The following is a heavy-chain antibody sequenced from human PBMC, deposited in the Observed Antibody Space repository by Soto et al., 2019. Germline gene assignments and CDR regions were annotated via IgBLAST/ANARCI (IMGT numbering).Heavy chain of an antibody. CDR3: AKSYYGMDV. J-gene: IGHJ6*02. CDR2: IIPILGIA. CDR1: GGTFSSYT. V-gene: IGHV1-69*02. Sequence: QVQLVQSGAEVKKPGSSVKVSCKASGGTFSSYTISWVRPATGQGLEWMGRIIPILGIANYAQKFQGRVTLTADKYTRTAYMELSILRSEDTAVYSCAKSYYGMDVWGQGTTVTVSS.